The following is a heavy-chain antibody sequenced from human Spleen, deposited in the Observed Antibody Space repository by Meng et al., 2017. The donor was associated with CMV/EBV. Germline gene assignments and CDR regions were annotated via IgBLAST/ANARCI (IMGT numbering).Heavy chain of an antibody. J-gene: IGHJ4*02. CDR3: AAQYCTNGVCYPFGY. CDR1: GIIFDNYA. V-gene: IGHV3-23*01. Sequence: GGSLRLSCAVSGIIFDNYAMSWVRQAPGKGLQWVSAISGSGGSTYYADSVKGRFTISRDNSKNTLYLQMNSLRAEDTAVYYCAAQYCTNGVCYPFGYWGQGTLVTVSS. CDR2: ISGSGGST. D-gene: IGHD2-8*01.